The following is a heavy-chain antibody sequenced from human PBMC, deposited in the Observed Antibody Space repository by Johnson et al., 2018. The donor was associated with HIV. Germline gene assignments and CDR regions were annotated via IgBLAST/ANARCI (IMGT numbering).Heavy chain of an antibody. J-gene: IGHJ3*02. Sequence: VHLVESGGGLVQPGGSLRLSCAASGFTVSSNYMTWVRQGPGKGLEWVSVLNSGGGTYFADSVTGRFTISRDNAKNTLYLQMHSLRAEDTAVYFCARGRKSSGYIDAFDIWGQGTMVTVSS. D-gene: IGHD3-22*01. CDR3: ARGRKSSGYIDAFDI. CDR1: GFTVSSNY. V-gene: IGHV3-66*01. CDR2: LNSGGGT.